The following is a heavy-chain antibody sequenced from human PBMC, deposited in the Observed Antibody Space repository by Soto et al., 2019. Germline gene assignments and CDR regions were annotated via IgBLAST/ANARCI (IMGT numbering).Heavy chain of an antibody. J-gene: IGHJ4*02. V-gene: IGHV1-18*01. CDR1: GYTFTDLG. CDR3: AREYCTRSSCYGVDY. Sequence: QVQLMQSGAEVKKPGGSVKVSCMASGYTFTDLGISWVRQAPGQGLEWMGWSSTYNGDTKYAQKAQDRVTLTTDTSKSTAYMELRSLRSDDTAVYYCAREYCTRSSCYGVDYWGQGTLVTVSS. D-gene: IGHD2-2*01. CDR2: SSTYNGDT.